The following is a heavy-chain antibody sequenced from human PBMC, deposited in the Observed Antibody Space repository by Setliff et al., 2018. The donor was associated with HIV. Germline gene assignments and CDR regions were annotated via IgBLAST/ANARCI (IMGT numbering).Heavy chain of an antibody. CDR3: AKPCYDYVWRPDRDAFDL. D-gene: IGHD3-16*01. Sequence: RLSCAASGLIFSNYALTWVRQAPGKGLEWVSTVSPSGDATYYADSVKGRFTISRDNSKNTLYLQVNSLRAEDTAIYYCAKPCYDYVWRPDRDAFDLWGQGTMVTVSS. V-gene: IGHV3-23*01. CDR1: GLIFSNYA. CDR2: VSPSGDAT. J-gene: IGHJ3*01.